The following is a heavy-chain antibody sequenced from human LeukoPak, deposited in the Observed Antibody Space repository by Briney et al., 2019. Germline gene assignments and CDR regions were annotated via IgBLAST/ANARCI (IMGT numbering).Heavy chain of an antibody. CDR3: ARAYYDILTGYSGAFDI. J-gene: IGHJ3*02. CDR1: GGSISSYY. CDR2: IYYSGST. Sequence: SETLSLTCTVSGGSISSYYWSWIRQPPGKGLEWIGNIYYSGSTNYNPSLKSRVTISVDTSKNQFSLKLSSVTAADTAVYYCARAYYDILTGYSGAFDIWGQGTMVTVSS. V-gene: IGHV4-59*01. D-gene: IGHD3-9*01.